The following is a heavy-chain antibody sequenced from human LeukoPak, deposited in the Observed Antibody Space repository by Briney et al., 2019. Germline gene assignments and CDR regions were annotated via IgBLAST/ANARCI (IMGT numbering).Heavy chain of an antibody. CDR2: IWYDGSNK. J-gene: IGHJ4*02. D-gene: IGHD1-7*01. V-gene: IGHV3-33*01. CDR1: GFTFSSYG. CDR3: ARGLELRRYFDY. Sequence: GGSLRLSCAASGFTFSSYGMHWVRQAPGKWRERVAVIWYDGSNKYYADSVKGRFTISRDNSKNTLYLQMNSLRAEDTAVYYCARGLELRRYFDYWGQGTLVTVSS.